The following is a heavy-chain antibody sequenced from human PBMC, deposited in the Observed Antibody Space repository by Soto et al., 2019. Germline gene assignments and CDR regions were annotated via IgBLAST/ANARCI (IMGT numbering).Heavy chain of an antibody. J-gene: IGHJ4*02. D-gene: IGHD5-12*01. V-gene: IGHV1-69*12. CDR3: ATSRNSGYVYFHY. Sequence: QVQLVQSGAEVKKPGSPVKVSCKASGGTFSTYAISWVRKAPGQGLERMGGIIPIFGTANYAQKVQDRVTITADESTSTAYLELSSLRSEDTAVYYCATSRNSGYVYFHYWGQGTLVTVSS. CDR2: IIPIFGTA. CDR1: GGTFSTYA.